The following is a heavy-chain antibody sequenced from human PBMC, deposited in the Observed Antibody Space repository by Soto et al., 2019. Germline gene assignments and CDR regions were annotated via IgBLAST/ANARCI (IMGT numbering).Heavy chain of an antibody. Sequence: SVKVSCKASGGTFSSYAISWVRQAPGQGFEWMGGIIPIFGTANYAQKFQGRVTITADESTSTAYMELSSLRSEDTAVYYCARPTVTTEYYYYYGMDVWGQGTTVTVSS. CDR1: GGTFSSYA. V-gene: IGHV1-69*13. CDR3: ARPTVTTEYYYYYGMDV. CDR2: IIPIFGTA. D-gene: IGHD4-17*01. J-gene: IGHJ6*02.